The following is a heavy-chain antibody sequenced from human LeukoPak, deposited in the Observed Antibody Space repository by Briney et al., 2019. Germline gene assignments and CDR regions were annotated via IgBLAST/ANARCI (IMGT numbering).Heavy chain of an antibody. J-gene: IGHJ4*02. V-gene: IGHV4-4*02. Sequence: PSETLSLTCGVPGGSITTTIFWSWVRQAPGQGLEWIGAISLSGLTNYNSSLSSRVNIPLHRAKNHLSLNLRSVTVAYTAIYYCTRENGAFSPFGFWGQRTVVTVSS. CDR2: ISLSGLT. CDR3: TRENGAFSPFGF. D-gene: IGHD2-8*01. CDR1: GGSITTTIF.